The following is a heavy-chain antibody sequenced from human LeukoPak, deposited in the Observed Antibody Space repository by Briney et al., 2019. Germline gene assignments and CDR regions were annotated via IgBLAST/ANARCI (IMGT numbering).Heavy chain of an antibody. CDR2: ISGSDGST. V-gene: IGHV3-23*01. CDR3: AKEPEG. J-gene: IGHJ4*02. Sequence: GGSLRLSCVASGFTFSNYAMSWVRQAPGKGLEWVSGISGSDGSTYYADSVKGRFTIPRDDSKNTVYLQMNSLRAEDTAVYYCAKEPEGWGQGTLVTVSS. CDR1: GFTFSNYA.